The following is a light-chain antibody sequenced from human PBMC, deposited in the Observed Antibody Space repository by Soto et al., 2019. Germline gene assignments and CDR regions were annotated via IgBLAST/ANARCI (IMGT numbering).Light chain of an antibody. CDR2: DAS. J-gene: IGKJ4*01. CDR3: QHYDYVLVT. Sequence: DIQLTQSPSSLSASVGETVTVTCQASQDISVYLNWYQEKPGKAPTLLIYDASNLKTGVPSRFSGLGSGTHFTFTISNLQPEDIATYFCQHYDYVLVTFGGGTKVEI. V-gene: IGKV1-33*01. CDR1: QDISVY.